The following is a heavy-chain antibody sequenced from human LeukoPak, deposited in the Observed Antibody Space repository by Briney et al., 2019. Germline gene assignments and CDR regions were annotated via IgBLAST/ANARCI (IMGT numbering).Heavy chain of an antibody. CDR3: ARRSLDGFDI. J-gene: IGHJ3*02. CDR1: GGTFSTYA. V-gene: IGHV1-69*04. Sequence: SLKVSCKASGGTFSTYAINSVRQAPGQGLEWMGRIIPIIGTTNYSHKFQGRVTITADKSTSTDYMERSSLKSEDTAVYYCARRSLDGFDIWGQGTMVTVSS. CDR2: IIPIIGTT.